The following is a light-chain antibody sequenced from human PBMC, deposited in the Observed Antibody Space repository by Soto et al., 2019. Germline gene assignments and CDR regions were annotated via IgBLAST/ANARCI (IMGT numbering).Light chain of an antibody. CDR1: SGHSRYT. Sequence: QLVLTQSPSASASLGASVKLTCTLSSGHSRYTIAWPQQQPEKGPRFVMRLSSDGGHSKGAGIPDRFSGSSSGAERYLAISRLQSQDETDYYCQTWGTGLQVFGGGTKVTVL. J-gene: IGLJ3*02. CDR2: LSSDGGH. V-gene: IGLV4-69*02. CDR3: QTWGTGLQV.